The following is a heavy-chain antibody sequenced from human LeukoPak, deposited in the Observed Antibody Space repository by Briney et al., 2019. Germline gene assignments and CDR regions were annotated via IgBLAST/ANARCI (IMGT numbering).Heavy chain of an antibody. CDR1: GGSFSGYY. CDR3: ARLEKLGKAYYFDY. Sequence: SSETLSLTCAVYGGSFSGYYWSWIRQPPGKGLEWIGEINHSGSTNYNPSLKSRVTISVDTSKSQFSLKLTSVTAADTAVYYCARLEKLGKAYYFDYWGQGTLVTVSS. J-gene: IGHJ4*02. V-gene: IGHV4-34*01. D-gene: IGHD7-27*01. CDR2: INHSGST.